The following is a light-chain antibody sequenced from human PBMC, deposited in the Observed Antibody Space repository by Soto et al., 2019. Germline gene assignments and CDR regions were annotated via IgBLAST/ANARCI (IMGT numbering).Light chain of an antibody. V-gene: IGKV1-5*03. CDR3: HLYNSYSPRLT. Sequence: DIQMTQSPSTLSASVGDRVTITCRASQSISNWLAWYQQKPGKAPKLLIYRASSLESGVPSRFSGSGSGTEFTLTISSLQPDDFATYYFHLYNSYSPRLTFCVVTKVQTK. CDR1: QSISNW. J-gene: IGKJ4*01. CDR2: RAS.